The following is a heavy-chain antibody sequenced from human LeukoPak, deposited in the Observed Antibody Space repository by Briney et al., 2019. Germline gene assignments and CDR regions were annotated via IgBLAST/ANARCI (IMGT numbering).Heavy chain of an antibody. V-gene: IGHV3-15*07. CDR1: GFTFSNAW. D-gene: IGHD6-25*01. Sequence: PGGPLRLSCAASGFTFSNAWMNWVRQAPGKGLEWVGCIKSKTDGGTTDYAAPVKGRFTISRDDSKNTLYLQMNSLKTEDTAVYYCTTDLAGCGQGTLVTVSS. CDR3: TTDLAG. J-gene: IGHJ4*02. CDR2: IKSKTDGGTT.